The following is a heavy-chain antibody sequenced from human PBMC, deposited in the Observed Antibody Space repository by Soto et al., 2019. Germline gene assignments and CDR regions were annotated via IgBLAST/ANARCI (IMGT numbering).Heavy chain of an antibody. Sequence: SETLSLTCTVYGGSFSGYFWNWIRQSPGKGLEWIGKVNHNGRNNYNPSLKSRVTISMDMSKNQFSLKLTSVTAADTAVYYCAIGGSSDWKVAFDFSGQGTIVTVSS. CDR2: VNHNGRN. J-gene: IGHJ3*01. CDR3: AIGGSSDWKVAFDF. V-gene: IGHV4-34*01. CDR1: GGSFSGYF. D-gene: IGHD6-19*01.